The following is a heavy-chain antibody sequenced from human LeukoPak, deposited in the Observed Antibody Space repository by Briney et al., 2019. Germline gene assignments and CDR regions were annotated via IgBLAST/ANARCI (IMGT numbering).Heavy chain of an antibody. J-gene: IGHJ4*02. D-gene: IGHD5-24*01. V-gene: IGHV3-30*02. Sequence: GGSLRLSCAASGFTFTSYVMHWVRQAPGKGLEWVAFIRYDGRNEYYADSVRGRLTISRDNSKNTLYLQMNSLRAEDTAVYYCARCRDAYRNPDYWGQGTLVTVSS. CDR3: ARCRDAYRNPDY. CDR2: IRYDGRNE. CDR1: GFTFTSYV.